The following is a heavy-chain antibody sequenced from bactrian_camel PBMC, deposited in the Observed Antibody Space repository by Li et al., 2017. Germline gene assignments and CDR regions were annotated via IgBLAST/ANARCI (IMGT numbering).Heavy chain of an antibody. D-gene: IGHD7*01. V-gene: IGHV3S53*01. J-gene: IGHJ4*01. CDR2: IENDGTT. Sequence: HVQLVESGGGSVQTGGSLRLTCTASRDTVPEAYCMAWFRQAPGKEREEVAYIENDGTTTYVNSVKGRFTVSKDNVKTIMYLQMDNLEPEDTAMYYCAAVRTGTGDCYSPLTSVPMFHYQGQGTQVTVS. CDR1: RDTVPEAYC.